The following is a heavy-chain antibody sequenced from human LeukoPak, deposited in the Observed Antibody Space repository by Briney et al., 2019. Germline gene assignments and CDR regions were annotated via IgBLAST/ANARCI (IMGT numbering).Heavy chain of an antibody. D-gene: IGHD6-13*01. J-gene: IGHJ6*03. Sequence: GGSLRLSCAASGFTFSDYAMHWVRQAPGKGLEWVAFIRYDGNNKYYADSVKGRFTISRDNSKNTQYLQMNSLRPEDTAVYYCAKDRSDSSSWYFYYYMDVWGKGTTVTISS. CDR3: AKDRSDSSSWYFYYYMDV. V-gene: IGHV3-30*02. CDR1: GFTFSDYA. CDR2: IRYDGNNK.